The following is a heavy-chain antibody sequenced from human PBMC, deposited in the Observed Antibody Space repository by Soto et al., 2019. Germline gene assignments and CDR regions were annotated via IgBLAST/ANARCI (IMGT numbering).Heavy chain of an antibody. V-gene: IGHV4-31*03. J-gene: IGHJ5*02. D-gene: IGHD2-15*01. CDR2: IYYSGSN. CDR3: ARDSICSGGSCPWFDP. Sequence: QVQLQESGPGLVKPSQTLSLTCTVSGGSISSGGYYWSWIRQHPGKGLEWIGYIYYSGSNYYNPSLKSRVTISVDTSKNQFSLKLSSVTAADTAVYYCARDSICSGGSCPWFDPWGQGTLVTVSS. CDR1: GGSISSGGYY.